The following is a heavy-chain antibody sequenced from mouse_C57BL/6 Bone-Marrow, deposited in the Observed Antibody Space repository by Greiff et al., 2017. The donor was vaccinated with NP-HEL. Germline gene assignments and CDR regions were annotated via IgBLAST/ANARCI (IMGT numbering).Heavy chain of an antibody. J-gene: IGHJ1*03. Sequence: VQLQQPGAELVRPGTSVKLSCKASGYTFTSYWMHWVKQRPGQGLEWIGVIDPSASYTNYNQKFKGKATLTVDTSSSTAYMQLSSLTSEDSAVYYCARHNWAYWYFDVGGTGTTVTVSS. D-gene: IGHD4-1*02. V-gene: IGHV1-59*01. CDR2: IDPSASYT. CDR3: ARHNWAYWYFDV. CDR1: GYTFTSYW.